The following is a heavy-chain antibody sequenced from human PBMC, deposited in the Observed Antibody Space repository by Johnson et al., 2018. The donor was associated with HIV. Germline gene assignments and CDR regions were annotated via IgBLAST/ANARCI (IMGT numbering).Heavy chain of an antibody. J-gene: IGHJ3*02. CDR2: IRGSGGRP. Sequence: EQLVESGGGLVQPGGSLRLSCAASGFTFNSYALHWVRQAPGKGLEWVSAIRGSGGRPYYADSVKGRFTISRDTAENSLDLQMNSLRVEDTAVYYCAREKRSDYDYDAFDIWGQGTMVTVSS. V-gene: IGHV3-23*04. CDR3: AREKRSDYDYDAFDI. CDR1: GFTFNSYA. D-gene: IGHD5-12*01.